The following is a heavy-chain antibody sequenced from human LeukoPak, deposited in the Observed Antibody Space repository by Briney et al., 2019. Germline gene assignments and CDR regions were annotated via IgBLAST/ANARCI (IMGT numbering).Heavy chain of an antibody. CDR3: AKVGRESSGYYYYYYYYMGV. CDR1: GFTFSSYG. D-gene: IGHD3-22*01. Sequence: GGSLRLSCAASGFTFSSYGMHWVRQAPGKGLAWVSHINTDGSSTNYADSVKGRFTISRDNARNTLYLQMNSLRAEDTAVYYCAKVGRESSGYYYYYYYYMGVWGKGTTVTVSS. J-gene: IGHJ6*03. CDR2: INTDGSST. V-gene: IGHV3-74*01.